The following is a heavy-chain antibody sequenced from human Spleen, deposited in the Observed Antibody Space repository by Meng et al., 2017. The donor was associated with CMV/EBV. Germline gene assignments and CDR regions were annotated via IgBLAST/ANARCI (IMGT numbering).Heavy chain of an antibody. J-gene: IGHJ4*02. V-gene: IGHV3-48*04. D-gene: IGHD3-22*01. CDR1: GFTFSAYT. CDR3: ASRNFYDSSGYPEGFYFDY. CDR2: ISSSSSTI. Sequence: LSLTCATSGFTFSAYTMSWVRQAPGKGLEWVSYISSSSSTIYYADSVKGRFTISRDNAKNSLYLQMNSLRAEDTAVYYCASRNFYDSSGYPEGFYFDYWGQGTLVTVSS.